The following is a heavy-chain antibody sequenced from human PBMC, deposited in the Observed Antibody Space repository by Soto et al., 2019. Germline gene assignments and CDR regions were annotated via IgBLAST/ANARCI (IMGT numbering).Heavy chain of an antibody. V-gene: IGHV3-53*01. CDR3: AREFREKGWDRQDL. Sequence: GGSLTLSCAASGFSACSNYMSWVRQAPGKGLEWVAVPYPGGGSYYPPSLKGRFTVSRDTSNNTLSLQMNILRAEDTAVYYCAREFREKGWDRQDLWGQGTLVTVSS. J-gene: IGHJ5*02. D-gene: IGHD3-10*01. CDR1: GFSACSNY. CDR2: PYPGGGS.